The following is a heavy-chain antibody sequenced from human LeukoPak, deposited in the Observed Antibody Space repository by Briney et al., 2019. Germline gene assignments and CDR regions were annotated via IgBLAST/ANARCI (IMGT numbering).Heavy chain of an antibody. D-gene: IGHD4-17*01. J-gene: IGHJ4*02. Sequence: SETLSLTRAVYDRSFSGSYWSWIRQPPGEGLEWIGEITHDGRINYSPSLKSRATISVDTSKNQFSLKLSSVTAADSAVYYCATIYGDYSDFDSWGQGTLVTVSS. CDR3: ATIYGDYSDFDS. CDR1: DRSFSGSY. V-gene: IGHV4-34*01. CDR2: ITHDGRI.